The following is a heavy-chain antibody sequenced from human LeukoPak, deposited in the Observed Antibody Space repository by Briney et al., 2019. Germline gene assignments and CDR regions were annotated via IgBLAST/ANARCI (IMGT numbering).Heavy chain of an antibody. V-gene: IGHV3-74*01. D-gene: IGHD3-22*01. CDR1: GNYW. Sequence: GGSLRLSCAASGNYWMHWVRQVPGKGLVWVSHINSDGSWTSYADSVKGRFTISKDNAKNTVYLQMNSLRAEDTAVYYCAKVLGHDSSGYYYYGMDVWGQGTTVTVSS. CDR3: AKVLGHDSSGYYYYGMDV. J-gene: IGHJ6*02. CDR2: INSDGSWT.